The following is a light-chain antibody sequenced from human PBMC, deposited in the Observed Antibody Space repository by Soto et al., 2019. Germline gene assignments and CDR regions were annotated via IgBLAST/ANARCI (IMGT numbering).Light chain of an antibody. CDR2: DAS. CDR1: QSVSNTN. J-gene: IGKJ1*01. Sequence: EIVLTQSPGTLSLSPGERATLSCRASQSVSNTNLVWYQQKRGQAPRLLIYDASSRGTGVPDRFRGSGSGTDFILTINRLEPEDFAVYFCQHYANSVWTFGQGTKVEIK. CDR3: QHYANSVWT. V-gene: IGKV3-20*01.